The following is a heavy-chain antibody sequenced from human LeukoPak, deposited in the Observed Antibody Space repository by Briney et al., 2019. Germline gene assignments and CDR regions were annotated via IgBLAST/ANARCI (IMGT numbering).Heavy chain of an antibody. Sequence: GGSLRLSCAASGFTFSSYSMNWVRQAPGKGLEWVSYISSSSSTIYYADSVKGRFTISRDNAKNSLYLQMNSLRAEDTAVYYCARATRRFDYSDTNWFDPWGQGTLVTVSS. CDR3: ARATRRFDYSDTNWFDP. J-gene: IGHJ5*02. CDR2: ISSSSSTI. D-gene: IGHD4-11*01. CDR1: GFTFSSYS. V-gene: IGHV3-48*01.